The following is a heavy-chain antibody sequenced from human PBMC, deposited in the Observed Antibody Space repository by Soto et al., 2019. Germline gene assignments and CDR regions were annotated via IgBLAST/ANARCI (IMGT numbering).Heavy chain of an antibody. CDR3: AKAWVVRGPGFDGY. D-gene: IGHD3-10*01. CDR1: GFTVSSYA. CDR2: ISVSGGST. J-gene: IGHJ4*02. Sequence: GSLRLSCAASGFTVSSYAMIWVRQAPGKGLEWVSAISVSGGSTYYADSVKGRSTISRDNSKNTLYLQMNSLRAEATAVYYCAKAWVVRGPGFDGYWGQGTLVTVSS. V-gene: IGHV3-23*01.